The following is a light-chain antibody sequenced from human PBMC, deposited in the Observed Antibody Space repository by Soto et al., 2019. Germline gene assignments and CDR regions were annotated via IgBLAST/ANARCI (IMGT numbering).Light chain of an antibody. Sequence: EIVLTQSQATLSFYPGNRATLSCRASQSVSGYLAWYQQKPGQAPRLLIYHASNRATGIPARFSGSGSGTDCTLTLTCLEPEDFAVYYCQQRSNWPSTFGGGTKVEI. V-gene: IGKV3-11*01. CDR3: QQRSNWPST. J-gene: IGKJ4*01. CDR2: HAS. CDR1: QSVSGY.